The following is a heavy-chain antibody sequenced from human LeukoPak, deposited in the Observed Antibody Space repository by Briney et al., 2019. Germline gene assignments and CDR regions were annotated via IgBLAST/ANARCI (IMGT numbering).Heavy chain of an antibody. J-gene: IGHJ6*03. CDR1: GYIFPNYW. V-gene: IGHV5-51*01. D-gene: IGHD3-16*01. CDR2: IYAGDSDT. Sequence: GESLKISCKGSGYIFPNYWLGWVRQMPGKGLEWMGFIYAGDSDTTYSPSFQGQVTISADKSINTVYLQWSNLKASDTATYYCGRRGGGRDYYYMDVWGKGTTVTVSS. CDR3: GRRGGGRDYYYMDV.